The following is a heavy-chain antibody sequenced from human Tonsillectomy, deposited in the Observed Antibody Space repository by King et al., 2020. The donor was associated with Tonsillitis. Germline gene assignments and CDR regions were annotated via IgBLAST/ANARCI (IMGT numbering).Heavy chain of an antibody. CDR1: GFTFSGSN. Sequence: VQLVESGGGLVQPGGSLKLSCAASGFTFSGSNIHWVRQASGKGLEGVGRILSKGNSYATAYAASVKGRFTISRDDSKNMAYLQMNSLKTEDTAVYYCTRLDSYPAVAACDIWGQGTMVTVSS. J-gene: IGHJ3*02. CDR3: TRLDSYPAVAACDI. CDR2: ILSKGNSYAT. D-gene: IGHD6-19*01. V-gene: IGHV3-73*01.